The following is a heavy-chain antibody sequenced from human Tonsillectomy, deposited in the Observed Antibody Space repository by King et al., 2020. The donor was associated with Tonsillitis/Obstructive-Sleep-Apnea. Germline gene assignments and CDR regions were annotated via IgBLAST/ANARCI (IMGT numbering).Heavy chain of an antibody. CDR1: GFTFGDYA. CDR3: TRGGYCSSTSCRYYYYGMDV. V-gene: IGHV3-49*04. D-gene: IGHD2-2*01. CDR2: IRSKAYGGTT. J-gene: IGHJ6*02. Sequence: VQLVESGGGLVQPGRSLRLSCTASGFTFGDYAMSWVRQAPGKGLEWVGFIRSKAYGGTTEYAASVKGRFTISRDDSKSIAYLQMNSLKTEDTAVYYCTRGGYCSSTSCRYYYYGMDVWGQGTTVTVSS.